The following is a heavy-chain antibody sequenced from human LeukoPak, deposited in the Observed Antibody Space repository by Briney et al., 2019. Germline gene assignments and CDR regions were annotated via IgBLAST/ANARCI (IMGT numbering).Heavy chain of an antibody. D-gene: IGHD3-22*01. Sequence: PGGSLRLSCAASGFTFSSYRRNWVRQAPGKGLEWVSSISSSSSYIYYADSVKGRFTISRDNAKNSLYLQMNSLRAEDTAVYYCARGTYYYDCSGYSAPGYWGQGTLVTVSS. CDR3: ARGTYYYDCSGYSAPGY. J-gene: IGHJ4*02. CDR1: GFTFSSYR. V-gene: IGHV3-21*01. CDR2: ISSSSSYI.